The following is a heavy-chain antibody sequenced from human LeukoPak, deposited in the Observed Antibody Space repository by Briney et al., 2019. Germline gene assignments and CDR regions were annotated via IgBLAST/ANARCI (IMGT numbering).Heavy chain of an antibody. CDR1: GFTFSSYG. J-gene: IGHJ3*02. V-gene: IGHV3-23*01. Sequence: GGSLRLSCAASGFTFSSYGMSWVRQAPGKGLEWVSAISGSGGSTYYADSVKGRFTISRDNSKNTLYLQMNSLRAEDTAVYYCAKSHYYDSSGYASWGHDAFDIWGQGTMVTVSS. CDR2: ISGSGGST. CDR3: AKSHYYDSSGYASWGHDAFDI. D-gene: IGHD3-22*01.